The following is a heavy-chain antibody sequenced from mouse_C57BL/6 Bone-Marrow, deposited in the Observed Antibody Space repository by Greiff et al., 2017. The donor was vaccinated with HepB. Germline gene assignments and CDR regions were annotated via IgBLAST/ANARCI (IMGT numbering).Heavy chain of an antibody. CDR2: IDPSDSET. J-gene: IGHJ3*01. CDR3: ARGYGSSQGFAY. D-gene: IGHD1-1*01. V-gene: IGHV1-52*01. CDR1: GYTFTSYW. Sequence: VQLQQPGAELVRPGSSVKLSCKASGYTFTSYWMHWVKQRPIQGLEWIGNIDPSDSETHYNQKFKDKATLTVDKSSSTAYMQLSSLTSEDSAVYYCARGYGSSQGFAYWGQGTLVTVSA.